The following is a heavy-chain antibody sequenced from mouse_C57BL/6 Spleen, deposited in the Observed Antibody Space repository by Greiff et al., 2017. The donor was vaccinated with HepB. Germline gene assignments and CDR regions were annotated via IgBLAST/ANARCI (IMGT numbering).Heavy chain of an antibody. J-gene: IGHJ4*01. V-gene: IGHV1-59*01. D-gene: IGHD1-1*01. CDR1: GYTFTSYW. CDR3: ARSLLLRYAMDY. CDR2: IDPSDSYT. Sequence: VQLQQPGAELVRPGTSVKLSCKASGYTFTSYWMHWVKQRPGQGLEWIGVIDPSDSYTNYNQKFKGKATLTVDTSSSTAYMQLSSLTSEDSAVYYCARSLLLRYAMDYWGQGTSVTVSS.